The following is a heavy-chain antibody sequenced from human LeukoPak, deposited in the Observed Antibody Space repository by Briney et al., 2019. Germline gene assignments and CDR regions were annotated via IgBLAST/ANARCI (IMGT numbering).Heavy chain of an antibody. CDR2: IYDTGYGT. J-gene: IGHJ4*02. CDR1: GFPFSSYA. D-gene: IGHD1-26*01. Sequence: GGSLRLSCAASGFPFSSYAMTWVRQAPGKGLEWVSTIYDTGYGTFYADSVKGRFTISRDNSKNTVSLQMTSLRVEDTALYLCARDGGHPTSSYYRAYWGQGTLVTVSS. CDR3: ARDGGHPTSSYYRAY. V-gene: IGHV3-23*05.